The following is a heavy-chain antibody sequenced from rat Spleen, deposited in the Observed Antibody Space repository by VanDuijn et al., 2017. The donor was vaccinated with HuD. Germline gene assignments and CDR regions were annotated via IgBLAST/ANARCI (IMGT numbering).Heavy chain of an antibody. D-gene: IGHD1-11*01. V-gene: IGHV5S13*01. CDR1: GFIFSDYD. CDR3: TRHGGLRNWFAY. Sequence: EVQLVESGGDLVQPGRSLKLSCSASGFIFSDYDMAWVRQAPTKGLEWIASISTGGDIAYYRGSVKGRFTISRDDAKNTQYLQMDSLGSDDTATYYCTRHGGLRNWFAYWGQGTLVTVS. J-gene: IGHJ3*01. CDR2: ISTGGDIA.